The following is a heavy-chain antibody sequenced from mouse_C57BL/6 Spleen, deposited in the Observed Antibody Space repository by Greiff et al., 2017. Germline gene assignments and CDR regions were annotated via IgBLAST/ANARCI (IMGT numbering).Heavy chain of an antibody. Sequence: QVQLQQSGPELVKPGASVKLSCKASGYTFTSYYMNWVNQRPGQGLEWFGWIYPRDGSTKYNEKFKGQATLTVDTSSITAYMELHSLAAEDSALYVCAKWAPFACWGQGTLVTVSA. V-gene: IGHV1-85*01. CDR1: GYTFTSYY. J-gene: IGHJ3*01. CDR2: IYPRDGST. CDR3: AKWAPFAC.